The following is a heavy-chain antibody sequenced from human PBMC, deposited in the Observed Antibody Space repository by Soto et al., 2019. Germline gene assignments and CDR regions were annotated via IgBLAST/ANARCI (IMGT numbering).Heavy chain of an antibody. CDR3: TTYTRIGY. V-gene: IGHV3-15*07. Sequence: EVQLVESGGGLVKPGGSLRLSCAASGFTFSNAWMNWFRQAPGKGLGWVGRIKSNTDGGTTDYAAPVKGRFTISRDDSKNTLYLQMNSLKTEDTAVYYCTTYTRIGYWGQGTLVTVSS. CDR2: IKSNTDGGTT. J-gene: IGHJ4*02. CDR1: GFTFSNAW.